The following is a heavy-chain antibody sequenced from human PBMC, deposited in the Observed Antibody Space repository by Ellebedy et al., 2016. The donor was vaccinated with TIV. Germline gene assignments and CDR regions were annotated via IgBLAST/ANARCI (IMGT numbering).Heavy chain of an antibody. CDR1: GGTFSSYA. CDR2: IIPIFGTA. CDR3: ARENIAVAGSGAFDI. Sequence: AASVKVSCKASGGTFSSYAISWVRQAPGQGLEWMGGIIPIFGTANYAQKFQGRVTITADESTSTAYMELSSLRSEDTAVYYCARENIAVAGSGAFDIWGQGTMVTVSS. D-gene: IGHD6-19*01. J-gene: IGHJ3*02. V-gene: IGHV1-69*13.